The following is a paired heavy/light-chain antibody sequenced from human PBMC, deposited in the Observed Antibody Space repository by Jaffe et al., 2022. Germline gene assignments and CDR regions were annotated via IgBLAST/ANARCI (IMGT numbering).Heavy chain of an antibody. Sequence: EVQLVESGGGLVQPGRSLRLSCTASGFTFGDYPMSWVRQAPGKGLEWVGFIRGKTYGGTTEYAASVKGRFTISRDDSKSIAYLQMNSLKIEDTALYYCTRDLVMVVPPTPHDSWGQGTLVTVSS. CDR1: GFTFGDYP. V-gene: IGHV3-49*04. CDR3: TRDLVMVVPPTPHDS. D-gene: IGHD2-15*01. CDR2: IRGKTYGGTT. J-gene: IGHJ4*02.
Light chain of an antibody. J-gene: IGKJ4*01. CDR2: AAS. V-gene: IGKV1-27*01. CDR3: QKYNTAPLT. CDR1: QGISNY. Sequence: DIQMTQSPSSLSASVGDRVTITCRASQGISNYLAWYQQKPGKVPKLLIYAASTLQSGVPSRFSGTGSGTDFTLTISSLQPEDVATYYCQKYNTAPLTFGGGTKVEIK.